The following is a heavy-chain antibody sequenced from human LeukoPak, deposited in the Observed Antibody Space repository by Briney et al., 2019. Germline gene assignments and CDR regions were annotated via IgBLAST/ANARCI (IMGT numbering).Heavy chain of an antibody. CDR3: ARPGGYCSGNTCEGAFDI. D-gene: IGHD2-15*01. CDR2: IFPAESDT. V-gene: IGHV5-51*01. Sequence: GGSLEISLKGSGYTFTTYWIGWVRQGPGKGLEWMGIIFPAESDTKYSPSFQGQATMSADKSISTAYLQWSSLKAPDTATYYCARPGGYCSGNTCEGAFDIWGQGTVVTVSS. CDR1: GYTFTTYW. J-gene: IGHJ3*02.